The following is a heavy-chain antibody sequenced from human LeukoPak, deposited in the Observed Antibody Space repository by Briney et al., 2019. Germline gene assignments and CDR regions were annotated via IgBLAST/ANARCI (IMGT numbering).Heavy chain of an antibody. V-gene: IGHV4-30-4*08. Sequence: SETLSLTCTVSGGSISSGDYYWSWIRQPPGKGLEWIGYIYYSGSTYYNPSLKSRVTISVDKSKNQFSLKLSSVTAADTAVYYCARGGDYGDARHFDYWGQGTLVTVSS. CDR2: IYYSGST. CDR1: GGSISSGDYY. CDR3: ARGGDYGDARHFDY. J-gene: IGHJ4*02. D-gene: IGHD4-17*01.